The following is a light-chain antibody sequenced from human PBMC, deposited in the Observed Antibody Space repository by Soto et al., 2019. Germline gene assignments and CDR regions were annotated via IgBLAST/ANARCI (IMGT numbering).Light chain of an antibody. V-gene: IGLV1-40*01. Sequence: QSVLTQPPSVSGAPGQRVTISCTGSSSNIGAGHDIHWYQQVPGTAPKLLIYGNNNRPSGVPDRFSGSKSGTSASLAITGLQAEDEADYYCQSYDISLSGSRVFGGGTKVTVL. CDR3: QSYDISLSGSRV. J-gene: IGLJ3*02. CDR2: GNN. CDR1: SSNIGAGHD.